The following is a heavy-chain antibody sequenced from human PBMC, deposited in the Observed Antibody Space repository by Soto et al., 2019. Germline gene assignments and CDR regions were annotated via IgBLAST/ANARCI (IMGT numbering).Heavy chain of an antibody. D-gene: IGHD6-19*01. V-gene: IGHV3-33*01. CDR3: ATGYSSGWYDWRFDY. CDR2: IWYDGSNK. CDR1: GFTFSSYG. J-gene: IGHJ4*02. Sequence: GGSLRLSCAASGFTFSSYGMHWVRQAPGKGLEWVAVIWYDGSNKYYADSVKGRFTISRDNSKNTLYLQMNSLRAEDTAVYYFATGYSSGWYDWRFDYWGQGTLVTVSS.